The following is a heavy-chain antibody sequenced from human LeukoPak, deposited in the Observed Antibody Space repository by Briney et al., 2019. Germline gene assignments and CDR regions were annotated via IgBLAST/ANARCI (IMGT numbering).Heavy chain of an antibody. V-gene: IGHV3-30*18. CDR3: AKDREYQLPRTYYYYGMDV. J-gene: IGHJ6*04. CDR1: GLTFSSYG. Sequence: GRSLRLSCAASGLTFSSYGMHWVRQAPGKGLEWVAVISYDGSNKYYADSVKGRFTISRDNSKNTLYLQMNSLRAEDTAVYYCAKDREYQLPRTYYYYGMDVWGKGTTVTVSS. D-gene: IGHD2-2*01. CDR2: ISYDGSNK.